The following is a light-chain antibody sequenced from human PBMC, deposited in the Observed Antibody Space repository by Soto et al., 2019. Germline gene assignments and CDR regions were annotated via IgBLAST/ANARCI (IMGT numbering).Light chain of an antibody. J-gene: IGKJ1*01. CDR3: QHYGT. V-gene: IGKV3-20*01. Sequence: EVVLTQSPCTLSLSPGERATLSCRASQTIRSSYLAWYQQRPGQAPRLLIYGASSRATGIPDRFSGSGSGTDFTLTISRLEPEDFAVYYCQHYGTFGQGTKVEIK. CDR1: QTIRSSY. CDR2: GAS.